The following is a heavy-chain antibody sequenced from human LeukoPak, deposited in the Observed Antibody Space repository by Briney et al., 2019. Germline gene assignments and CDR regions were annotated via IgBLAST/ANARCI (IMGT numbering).Heavy chain of an antibody. CDR2: VSSSSRYI. D-gene: IGHD5-18*01. J-gene: IGHJ4*02. CDR1: GFTFCSYS. Sequence: GGSLRLSCAASGFTFCSYSMNWVRQAPGKGLEWVSSVSSSSRYIYCADSLKGRFTISRDNAKNSLYLQMNSLRAEDTAVYYCARGRGYSYEFDSWGERKLVTVSS. CDR3: ARGRGYSYEFDS. V-gene: IGHV3-21*01.